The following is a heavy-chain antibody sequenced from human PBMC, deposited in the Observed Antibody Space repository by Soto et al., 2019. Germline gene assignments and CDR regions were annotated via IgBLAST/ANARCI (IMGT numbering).Heavy chain of an antibody. D-gene: IGHD2-2*01. CDR3: ASMPGRGIVVVPDSYFDY. CDR2: IYYSGST. V-gene: IGHV4-30-4*01. J-gene: IGHJ4*02. Sequence: PSETLSLTCTVSGGSISSGDYYWSWIRQPPGKGLEWIGYIYYSGSTYYNPSLKSRVTISVDTSKNQFSLKLSSVTAADTAVYYCASMPGRGIVVVPDSYFDYWGQGTLVTVSS. CDR1: GGSISSGDYY.